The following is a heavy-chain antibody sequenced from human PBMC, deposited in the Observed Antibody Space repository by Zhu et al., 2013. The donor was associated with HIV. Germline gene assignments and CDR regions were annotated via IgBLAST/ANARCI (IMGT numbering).Heavy chain of an antibody. J-gene: IGHJ2*01. CDR3: ARISFNWYFDL. CDR1: GGSFSGYY. CDR2: INHSGST. Sequence: QVQLQQWGAGLLKPSETLSLTCAVYGGSFSGYYWSWIRQPPGKGLEWIGEINHSGSTNYNPSLKSRVTISVDTSKNQFSLKLSSVTAADTAVYYCARISFNWYFDLWGLAPWSLSPQ. V-gene: IGHV4-34*01.